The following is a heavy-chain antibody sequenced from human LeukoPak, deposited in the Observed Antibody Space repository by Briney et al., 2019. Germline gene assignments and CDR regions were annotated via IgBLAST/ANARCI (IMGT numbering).Heavy chain of an antibody. CDR1: GGSISSYY. J-gene: IGHJ4*02. Sequence: SETLSLTCTVSGGSISSYYWSWIRQPPGKGLEWIGYIYYSGSTNYNPSLKSRVTISVDTSKNQFSLKLSSVTAADTAVYYCARGATVTTGVDYWGQGTLVTVSS. V-gene: IGHV4-59*01. CDR2: IYYSGST. D-gene: IGHD4-17*01. CDR3: ARGATVTTGVDY.